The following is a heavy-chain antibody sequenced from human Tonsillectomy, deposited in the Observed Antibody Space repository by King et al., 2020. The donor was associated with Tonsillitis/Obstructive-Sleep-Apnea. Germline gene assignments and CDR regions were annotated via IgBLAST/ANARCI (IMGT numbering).Heavy chain of an antibody. CDR1: GFSLSTSELV. CDR2: LYWDNNK. J-gene: IGHJ4*01. Sequence: ITLKESGPTLVKPTQTLTLTCTFSGFSLSTSELVVGWIRQPPGEALEWLALLYWDNNKRFSPSLKSRLTITKDTSKNQVVLTMTNMDPVDTATYYCAHRPSANFFDYWGQGTLVTVSA. V-gene: IGHV2-5*02. CDR3: AHRPSANFFDY.